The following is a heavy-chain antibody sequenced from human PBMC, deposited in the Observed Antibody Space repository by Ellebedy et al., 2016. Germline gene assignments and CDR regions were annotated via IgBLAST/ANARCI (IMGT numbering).Heavy chain of an antibody. CDR3: ARTRVDCSGGSCYFRAFDI. CDR1: GYTFTNYY. D-gene: IGHD2-15*01. Sequence: ASVKVSCKASGYTFTNYYIHWVRQAPGQGFQWMGIINPSGATTTYAQKFQGRVTMTRNTSISTAYMELSSLRSEDTAVYYCARTRVDCSGGSCYFRAFDIWGQGTMVTVSS. J-gene: IGHJ3*02. V-gene: IGHV1-46*01. CDR2: INPSGATT.